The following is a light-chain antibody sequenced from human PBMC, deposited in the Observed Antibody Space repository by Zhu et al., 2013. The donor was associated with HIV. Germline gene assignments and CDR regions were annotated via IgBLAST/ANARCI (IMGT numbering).Light chain of an antibody. CDR3: AAWDDSLNGLL. V-gene: IGLV1-44*01. CDR1: SSNLGSNT. J-gene: IGLJ2*01. Sequence: QSVLTQPPSASGTPGQRVTISCSGSSSNLGSNTVNWYRQLPGTAPKLLIYGNNQRPSGVPDRFSGSKSGTSASLAIGGLQSEDEGDYYCAAWDDSLNGLLFGGGTKLTVL. CDR2: GNN.